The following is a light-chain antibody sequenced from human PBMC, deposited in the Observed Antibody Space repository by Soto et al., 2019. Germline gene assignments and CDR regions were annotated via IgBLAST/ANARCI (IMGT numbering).Light chain of an antibody. CDR2: KSS. J-gene: IGKJ2*01. Sequence: DIQMTQSPSTLSASVGDRVTITCRASQSISSWLAWYQQKPGKAPKLLIYKSSSSESGVPSRFSGSGSGTEFTVPLSSLQPEDVATYYYQHQGTVGQGTKLESK. CDR1: QSISSW. CDR3: QHQGT. V-gene: IGKV1-5*03.